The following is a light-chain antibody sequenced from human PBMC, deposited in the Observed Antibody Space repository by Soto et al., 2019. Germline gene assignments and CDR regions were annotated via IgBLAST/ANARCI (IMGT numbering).Light chain of an antibody. Sequence: QSALTQPASVSGSPGQSITISCTGTSSDVGSYNLVSWYQQHPGKAPKIMIYEGSKRPSGVSNRFSGSKSGNTASLTISGLQAEDEADYYCCSYAGSSGYVFGTGTKVTVL. CDR3: CSYAGSSGYV. CDR2: EGS. J-gene: IGLJ1*01. V-gene: IGLV2-23*01. CDR1: SSDVGSYNL.